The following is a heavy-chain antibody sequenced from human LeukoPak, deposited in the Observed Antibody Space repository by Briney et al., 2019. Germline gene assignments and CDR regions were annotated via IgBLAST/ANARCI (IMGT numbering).Heavy chain of an antibody. CDR1: GFTFSSYA. Sequence: GGSLRLSCAASGFTFSSYAMSWVRQAPGKGLEGVSAISGRGGSTYYADSVKGRFTISRDSSKNTLFLQMNSLRAEDTAVYYCAKDLYIAAAGARYGMDVWGQGTTVTVSS. D-gene: IGHD6-13*01. V-gene: IGHV3-23*01. CDR2: ISGRGGST. CDR3: AKDLYIAAAGARYGMDV. J-gene: IGHJ6*02.